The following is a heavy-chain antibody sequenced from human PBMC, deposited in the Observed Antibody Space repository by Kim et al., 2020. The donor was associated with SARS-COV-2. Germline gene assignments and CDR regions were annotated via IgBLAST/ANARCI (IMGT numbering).Heavy chain of an antibody. D-gene: IGHD3-9*01. CDR1: GFTFSSYS. V-gene: IGHV3-21*01. Sequence: GGSLRLSCAASGFTFSSYSMNWVRQAPGKGLEWVSSISSSSSYIYYADSVKGRFTISRDNAKNSLYLQMNSLRAEDTAVYYCARDSPVISYYDILTGYPYYFDYWGQGTLVTVSS. CDR2: ISSSSSYI. J-gene: IGHJ4*02. CDR3: ARDSPVISYYDILTGYPYYFDY.